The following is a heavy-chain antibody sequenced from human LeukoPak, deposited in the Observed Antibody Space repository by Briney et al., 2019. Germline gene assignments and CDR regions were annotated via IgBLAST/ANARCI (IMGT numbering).Heavy chain of an antibody. Sequence: PGGSLRLSCAASGFTFSSYGMHWVRQAPGKGLEWVAVIWYDGSNRYYADSVKGRFTISRDNSKNTLYLQMNSMRAEDTAVYYCARDGYCSSTSCFSCAFDIWGQGTMVTVSS. J-gene: IGHJ3*02. CDR3: ARDGYCSSTSCFSCAFDI. V-gene: IGHV3-33*01. D-gene: IGHD2-2*03. CDR1: GFTFSSYG. CDR2: IWYDGSNR.